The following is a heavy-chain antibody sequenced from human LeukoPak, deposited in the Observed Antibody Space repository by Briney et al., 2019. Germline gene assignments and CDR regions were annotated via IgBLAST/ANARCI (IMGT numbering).Heavy chain of an antibody. Sequence: PGGSLRLSYAASGFTFSSYAMSWVRQTPGKGLEWVSVSGSGGSTYYADSVKGRFTISRDKSKNTLHLQMNSLRADDTAVYYCAKDRYCSSTSCGLFDPWGQGTLVTVSS. CDR1: GFTFSSYA. D-gene: IGHD2-2*01. J-gene: IGHJ5*02. CDR2: SGSGGST. V-gene: IGHV3-23*01. CDR3: AKDRYCSSTSCGLFDP.